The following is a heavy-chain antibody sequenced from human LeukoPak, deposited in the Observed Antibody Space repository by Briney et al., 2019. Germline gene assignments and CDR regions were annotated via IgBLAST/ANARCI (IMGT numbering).Heavy chain of an antibody. CDR2: ISSSSSTI. V-gene: IGHV3-48*02. D-gene: IGHD3-10*01. CDR3: ARDLEKVLLWFRESA. Sequence: GGSLRLSCAASGFTFSSYSMNWVRQAPGKRLEWVSYISSSSSTIYYADSVKGRFTISRDNAKNSLYLQMNSLRDEDTAVYYCARDLEKVLLWFRESAWGQGTLVTVSS. CDR1: GFTFSSYS. J-gene: IGHJ5*02.